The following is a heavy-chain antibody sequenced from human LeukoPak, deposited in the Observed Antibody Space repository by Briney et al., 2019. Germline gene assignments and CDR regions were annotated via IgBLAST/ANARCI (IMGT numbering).Heavy chain of an antibody. Sequence: SETLSLTCAVYGGSFSGYYWSWIRQPPGKGPEWIGEINHSGSTNYNPSLKSRVTISVDTSKNQFSLKLSSVTAADTAVYYCARGVQFRSLAAWGQGTLVTVSS. CDR2: INHSGST. CDR1: GGSFSGYY. J-gene: IGHJ5*02. CDR3: ARGVQFRSLAA. D-gene: IGHD5-24*01. V-gene: IGHV4-34*01.